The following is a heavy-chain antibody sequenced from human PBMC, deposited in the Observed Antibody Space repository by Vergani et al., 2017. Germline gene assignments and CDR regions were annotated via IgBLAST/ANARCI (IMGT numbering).Heavy chain of an antibody. Sequence: EVQLVQSGAEVKKPGESLTISCKGSGYSFTSYWIGWVRQMPGKGLEWMGIIYPGDSDTRYSPSFQGQVTISADKSISTAYLQWSSLKASDTAKYYCAGHSNSLRYSSGWYNYYDYGMDVWGQGTTVTVSS. CDR3: AGHSNSLRYSSGWYNYYDYGMDV. D-gene: IGHD6-19*01. CDR1: GYSFTSYW. J-gene: IGHJ6*02. V-gene: IGHV5-51*01. CDR2: IYPGDSDT.